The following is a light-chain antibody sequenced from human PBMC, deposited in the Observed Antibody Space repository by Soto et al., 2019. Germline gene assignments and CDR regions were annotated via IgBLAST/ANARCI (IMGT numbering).Light chain of an antibody. CDR1: SSDVGAYNY. J-gene: IGLJ3*02. CDR2: EVT. V-gene: IGLV2-8*01. Sequence: QSALTQPPSASGSPGQSVTISCTGTSSDVGAYNYVSWYQQYPGKASKLMIYEVTKRPSGVPDRFSGSKSGNTASLTVSGLQAEDEADYYCTSYVGNDIWVFGGGTQLTVL. CDR3: TSYVGNDIWV.